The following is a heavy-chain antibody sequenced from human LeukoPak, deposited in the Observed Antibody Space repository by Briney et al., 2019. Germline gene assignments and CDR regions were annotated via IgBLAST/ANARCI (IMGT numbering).Heavy chain of an antibody. D-gene: IGHD3-10*01. J-gene: IGHJ3*02. CDR1: GYTFTSSG. CDR3: ARPGSWFDAFDI. V-gene: IGHV1-18*01. CDR2: ISVYNGNT. Sequence: GASVKVSCKASGYTFTSSGVSWVRQAPGQGLEWMGWISVYNGNTNYAQKFQGRVTMTTDTSTSTAYMDLRSLRSDATAVYYCARPGSWFDAFDISGRRAIVTVSP.